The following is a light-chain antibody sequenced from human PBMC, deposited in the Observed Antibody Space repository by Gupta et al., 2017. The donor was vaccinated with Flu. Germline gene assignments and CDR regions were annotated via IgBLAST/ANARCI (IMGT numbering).Light chain of an antibody. V-gene: IGKV3-20*01. Sequence: EIVSTPSPATLSLSPGERATLSCRASQSVSSSYLAWYQQKPGQAPRLLIYGASIRATDIPDRFTGSGSGTDFTLTISRLEPEDFAVYYCQQYGNSPPWTFGPGTKVEIK. CDR3: QQYGNSPPWT. J-gene: IGKJ1*01. CDR2: GAS. CDR1: QSVSSSY.